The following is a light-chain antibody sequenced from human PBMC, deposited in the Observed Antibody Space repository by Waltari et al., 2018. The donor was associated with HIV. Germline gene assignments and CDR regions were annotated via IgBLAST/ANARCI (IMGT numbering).Light chain of an antibody. V-gene: IGLV2-14*03. J-gene: IGLJ3*02. CDR1: SSDVGGYNY. CDR2: DVS. CDR3: SSYTSSSTL. Sequence: QSALTQPASVSGSPGQSITISCTGTSSDVGGYNYVSWYQQHPGKAPKLMIYDVSTRPSVVSNRFSGSKSGNTASLTISGLQAEDEAHYYCSSYTSSSTLFGGGTKLTVL.